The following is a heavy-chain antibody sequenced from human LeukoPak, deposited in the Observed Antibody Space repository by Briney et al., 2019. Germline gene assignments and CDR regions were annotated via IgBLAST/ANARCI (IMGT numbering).Heavy chain of an antibody. V-gene: IGHV1-18*01. CDR2: ISAYNGNT. CDR1: GXXFTSYG. D-gene: IGHD2-2*01. Sequence: ASVKVSCKASGXXFTSYGISWVRQAXXXXXXXXGWISAYNGNTNYAQKLQGRVTMTTDTSTSTAYMELRSLRSDDTAVYYCARDFPLVPAANDYWGQGTLVTVSS. J-gene: IGHJ4*02. CDR3: ARDFPLVPAANDY.